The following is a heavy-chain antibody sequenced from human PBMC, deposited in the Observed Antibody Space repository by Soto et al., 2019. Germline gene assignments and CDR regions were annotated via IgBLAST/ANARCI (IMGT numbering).Heavy chain of an antibody. D-gene: IGHD3-10*01. CDR1: GFTFSSYS. Sequence: GGSLRLSCAASGFTFSSYSMNWVRQAPGKGLEWVSSISSSSSYIYYADSVKGRFTISRDNAKNSLYLQMNSLRAEDTAVYYCARDGSGAEQNFDYWGQGTLVTVSS. CDR3: ARDGSGAEQNFDY. J-gene: IGHJ4*02. CDR2: ISSSSSYI. V-gene: IGHV3-21*01.